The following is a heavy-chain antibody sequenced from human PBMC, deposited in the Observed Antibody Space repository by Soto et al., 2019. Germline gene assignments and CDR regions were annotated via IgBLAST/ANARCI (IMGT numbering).Heavy chain of an antibody. Sequence: AAVTVSCKASVYTFTTYDISWVRQAPGQGPEWMGWISAFNGNTNYAQKLQGRVTMTTDTSTSTAYMELRSLRSDDTAVYYCARAVSNFYHYYYMDVWGKGTTVTVSS. V-gene: IGHV1-18*01. CDR1: VYTFTTYD. J-gene: IGHJ6*03. CDR3: ARAVSNFYHYYYMDV. D-gene: IGHD4-17*01. CDR2: ISAFNGNT.